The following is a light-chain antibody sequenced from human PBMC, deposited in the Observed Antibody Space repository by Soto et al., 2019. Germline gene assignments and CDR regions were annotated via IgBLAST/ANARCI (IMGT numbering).Light chain of an antibody. V-gene: IGKV3-11*01. J-gene: IGKJ4*01. CDR2: DAS. CDR3: QQRTNWPLT. Sequence: EIVLTQSPATLSLSPGERATLSCRASRSVTTFLAWYQQKPGQAPRLLIYDASKRATGVPTRFSGSGSGTAFTLTISSLEPEDLAVYYCQQRTNWPLTFGGGTKVERK. CDR1: RSVTTF.